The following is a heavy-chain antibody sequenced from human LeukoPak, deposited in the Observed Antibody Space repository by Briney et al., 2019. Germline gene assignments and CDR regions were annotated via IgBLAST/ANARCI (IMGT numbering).Heavy chain of an antibody. Sequence: GGSLRLSCAASGFTFSSHVMSWVRQAPGKGLEWVSAISNSGDSTFYADSVKGRLTISRDNSKSTLYLQMNSLRAEDTAVYYCASTGYGVRDYWGQGTLVTVSS. J-gene: IGHJ4*02. CDR3: ASTGYGVRDY. D-gene: IGHD4-17*01. CDR2: ISNSGDST. CDR1: GFTFSSHV. V-gene: IGHV3-23*01.